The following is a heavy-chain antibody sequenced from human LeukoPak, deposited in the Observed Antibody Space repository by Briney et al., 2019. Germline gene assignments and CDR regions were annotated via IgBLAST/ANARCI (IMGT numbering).Heavy chain of an antibody. CDR3: ARDLRGSGKTSDPLRY. V-gene: IGHV3-21*01. CDR1: GFTSSSYS. D-gene: IGHD3-10*01. CDR2: ISSSSSYI. Sequence: GGSLRLSCAASGFTSSSYSMNWVRQAPGKGLEWVSSISSSSSYIYYADSVKGRFTISRDNAKNSLYLQMNSLRAEDTAVYYCARDLRGSGKTSDPLRYWGQGTLVTVSP. J-gene: IGHJ4*02.